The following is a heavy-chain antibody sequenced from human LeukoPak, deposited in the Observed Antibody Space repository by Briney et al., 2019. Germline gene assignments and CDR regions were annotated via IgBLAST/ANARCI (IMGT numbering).Heavy chain of an antibody. J-gene: IGHJ3*02. CDR2: IIPIFGTA. Sequence: SVKVSCKASGGTFSSYAISWVRQAPGQGLEWMGGIIPIFGTANYAQKFQGRVTITADESTSTAYMELSSLRSEDTAVYYCARDPGGILYPPEAFDIWGQGTMVTVPS. D-gene: IGHD2-8*01. CDR1: GGTFSSYA. CDR3: ARDPGGILYPPEAFDI. V-gene: IGHV1-69*01.